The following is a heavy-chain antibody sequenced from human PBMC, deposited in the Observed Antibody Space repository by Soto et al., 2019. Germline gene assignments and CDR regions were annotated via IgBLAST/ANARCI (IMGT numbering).Heavy chain of an antibody. J-gene: IGHJ4*02. Sequence: GGSLRLSCAASGFSFSNYAMHWVRQAPGKGLEWVAVIWYDGSNKYYADSVKGRFTISKDNSQTTVYLQMNSLRAEDTAVYYCTRDPYGGSRYYFDSWGQGTLVTVSS. V-gene: IGHV3-33*01. CDR3: TRDPYGGSRYYFDS. D-gene: IGHD1-26*01. CDR1: GFSFSNYA. CDR2: IWYDGSNK.